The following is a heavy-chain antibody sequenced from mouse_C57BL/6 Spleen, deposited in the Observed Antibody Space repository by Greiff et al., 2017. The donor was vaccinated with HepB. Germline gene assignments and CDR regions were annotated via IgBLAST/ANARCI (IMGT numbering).Heavy chain of an antibody. V-gene: IGHV1-15*01. CDR3: TRRTVRRNFDG. D-gene: IGHD1-1*01. Sequence: QVQLQQSGAELVRPGASVTLSCKASGYTFTDYEMHWVKQTPVHGLEWIGAIDPETGGTAYNQKFKGKAILTADKSSSTAYMELRSLTSEDSAVYYCTRRTVRRNFDGWGTGTTVTVSS. CDR2: IDPETGGT. CDR1: GYTFTDYE. J-gene: IGHJ1*03.